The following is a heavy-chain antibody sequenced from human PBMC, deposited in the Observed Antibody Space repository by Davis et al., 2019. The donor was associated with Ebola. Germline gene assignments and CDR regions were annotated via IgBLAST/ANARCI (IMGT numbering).Heavy chain of an antibody. J-gene: IGHJ6*02. D-gene: IGHD2-8*01. CDR1: GFTFSSYG. V-gene: IGHV3-33*01. Sequence: GESLKISCAASGFTFSSYGMHWVRQAPGKGLEWVAVIWSDGSNKYYADSVKGRFTISRDNSKNTLYLQMNSLRAEDTAVYYCAREMVRYYYGMDVWGQGTTVTVSS. CDR3: AREMVRYYYGMDV. CDR2: IWSDGSNK.